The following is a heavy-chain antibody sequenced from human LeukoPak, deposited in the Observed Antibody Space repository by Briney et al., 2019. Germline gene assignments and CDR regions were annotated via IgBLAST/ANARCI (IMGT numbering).Heavy chain of an antibody. J-gene: IGHJ4*02. D-gene: IGHD2/OR15-2a*01. CDR1: GFTLSSYW. V-gene: IGHV3-7*01. CDR3: ATPLHSPDGTQFDY. CDR2: IKQDGSDK. Sequence: GGSLRLSCAASGFTLSSYWMSWVRQPPGKGLEWVANIKQDGSDKYYVDSVKGRFTISRDNAKNSLYLQMNSLRAEDTAVYYCATPLHSPDGTQFDYWGQGTLVTVSS.